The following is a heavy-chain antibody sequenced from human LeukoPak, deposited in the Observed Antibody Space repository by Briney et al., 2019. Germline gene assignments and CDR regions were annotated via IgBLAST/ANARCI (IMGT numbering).Heavy chain of an antibody. CDR1: GFTFSSYS. D-gene: IGHD1-26*01. Sequence: GGSLRLSCAASGFTFSSYSMNWVRQAPGKGLEWVSSISSSSSYIYYADSVKGRFTISRDNSKNTLYLQMNSLRAEDTAVYYCARDGPAVGATPYYFDYWGQGTLVTVSS. CDR2: ISSSSSYI. J-gene: IGHJ4*01. CDR3: ARDGPAVGATPYYFDY. V-gene: IGHV3-21*01.